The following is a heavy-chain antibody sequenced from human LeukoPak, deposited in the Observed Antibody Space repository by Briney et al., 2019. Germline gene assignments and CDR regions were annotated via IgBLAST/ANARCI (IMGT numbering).Heavy chain of an antibody. J-gene: IGHJ4*02. Sequence: GGSLRLSCAASGFTFSSYSMNWVRQAPGKGLEGVSYISSSSSTIYYADSVKGRFTISRDNAKNSLYLQMNSLRAEDTAVYYCARRAGAYSHPYDYWGQGTLVTVSS. CDR1: GFTFSSYS. V-gene: IGHV3-48*01. CDR2: ISSSSSTI. CDR3: ARRAGAYSHPYDY. D-gene: IGHD4/OR15-4a*01.